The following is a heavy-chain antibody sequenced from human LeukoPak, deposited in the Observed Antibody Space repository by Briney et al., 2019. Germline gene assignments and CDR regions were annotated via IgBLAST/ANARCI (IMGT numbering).Heavy chain of an antibody. J-gene: IGHJ3*02. CDR1: GGSFSGYY. CDR3: ARHCCSGPAKRVFDI. V-gene: IGHV4-34*01. D-gene: IGHD2-15*01. Sequence: SETLSLTCAVYGGSFSGYYWSWIRQPPGKGLEWIGEINHSGSTNYNPSLKSRVTISVDTSNNQFSLRLGSVTAADTAVYHCARHCCSGPAKRVFDIWGQGTMVTVSS. CDR2: INHSGST.